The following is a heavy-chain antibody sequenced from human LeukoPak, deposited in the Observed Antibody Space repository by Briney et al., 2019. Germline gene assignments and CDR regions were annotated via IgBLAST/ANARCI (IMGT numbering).Heavy chain of an antibody. CDR3: MSTSNWGSVIFDY. CDR1: GYTFISYD. J-gene: IGHJ4*02. CDR2: MDTNSDNT. D-gene: IGHD7-27*01. V-gene: IGHV1-8*01. Sequence: ASVKVSCKASGYTFISYDIHWVRQAPGRGLEWMGWMDTNSDNTVSAQKFQGRVTMTKTASISTAYMELRSLTSEDTAVYYCMSTSNWGSVIFDYWGQGTLVTVSS.